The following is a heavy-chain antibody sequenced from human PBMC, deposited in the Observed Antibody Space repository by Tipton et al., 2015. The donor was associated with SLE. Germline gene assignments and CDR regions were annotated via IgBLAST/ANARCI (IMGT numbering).Heavy chain of an antibody. CDR2: IYYSGST. D-gene: IGHD5/OR15-5a*01. V-gene: IGHV4-59*12. CDR3: ARGPLLDL. CDR1: VVSISSYY. J-gene: IGHJ2*01. Sequence: TLSLTCTVSVVSISSYYWSWIRQPPGKGLEWIGYIYYSGSTNYNPSLKSRVTISVDTSKNQFSLKLSSVTAADTAVYYCARGPLLDLWGRGTLVTVSS.